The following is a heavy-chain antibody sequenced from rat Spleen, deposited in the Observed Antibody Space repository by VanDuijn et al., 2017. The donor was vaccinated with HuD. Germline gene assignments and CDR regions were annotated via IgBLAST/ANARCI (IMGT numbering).Heavy chain of an antibody. CDR1: GFTFNAYD. V-gene: IGHV5-25*01. CDR3: VRQDTSGYSNWFTY. Sequence: EVQLVESGGGLVQPGRSLKLSCAASGFTFNAYDMAWVRQAPTKGLEWVASISPSGGSTYYRDSVKGRFTISRDNAKSTLYLQMDSLRPEDTATYYCVRQDTSGYSNWFTYWGQGTLVTVSS. D-gene: IGHD4-3*01. CDR2: ISPSGGST. J-gene: IGHJ3*01.